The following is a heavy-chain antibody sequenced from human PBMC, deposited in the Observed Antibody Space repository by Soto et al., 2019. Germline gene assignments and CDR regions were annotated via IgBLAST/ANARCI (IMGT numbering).Heavy chain of an antibody. Sequence: SVKVSCKASGGIFSDYSINWVRQAPGQGLEWLGGLIPIFGTANYAQKFQGRVSITADESTTTAYMELSSLKSEDTAVYYCARGWDHYDSSGLRTWFDPWGQGTLVTVSS. V-gene: IGHV1-69*13. CDR2: LIPIFGTA. J-gene: IGHJ5*02. D-gene: IGHD3-22*01. CDR1: GGIFSDYS. CDR3: ARGWDHYDSSGLRTWFDP.